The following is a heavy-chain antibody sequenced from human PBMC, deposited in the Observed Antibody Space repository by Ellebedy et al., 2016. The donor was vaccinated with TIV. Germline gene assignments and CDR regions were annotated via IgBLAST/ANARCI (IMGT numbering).Heavy chain of an antibody. J-gene: IGHJ4*02. CDR2: INPNSGGT. D-gene: IGHD1-26*01. CDR3: ARERGRERIVGATDVLDY. Sequence: ASVKVSXXASGYTFTSYGISWVRQAPGQGLEWMGWINPNSGGTNYAQKFQGWVTMTRDTSISTAYMELSRLRSDDTAVYYCARERGRERIVGATDVLDYWGQGTLVTVSS. CDR1: GYTFTSYG. V-gene: IGHV1-2*04.